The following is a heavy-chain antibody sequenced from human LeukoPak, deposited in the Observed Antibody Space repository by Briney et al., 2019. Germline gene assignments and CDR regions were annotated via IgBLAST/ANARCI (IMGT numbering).Heavy chain of an antibody. Sequence: SETLSLTCTVSGGSISSGDYYWSWIRQPPGKGLEWIGYIYYSGSTYYNPSLKSRVTISVDTSKNQFSLKLSSVTAADTAVYYCVRTEVSSGSEDYWGQGTLVTVSS. V-gene: IGHV4-30-4*08. CDR2: IYYSGST. J-gene: IGHJ4*02. CDR3: VRTEVSSGSEDY. CDR1: GGSISSGDYY. D-gene: IGHD6-19*01.